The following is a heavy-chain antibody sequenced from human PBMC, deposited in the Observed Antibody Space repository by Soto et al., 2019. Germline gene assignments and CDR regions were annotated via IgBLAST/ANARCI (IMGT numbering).Heavy chain of an antibody. V-gene: IGHV3-53*01. CDR3: ARDGSGTFSPFDP. J-gene: IGHJ5*02. D-gene: IGHD1-26*01. CDR2: IYSGGAT. Sequence: EVQLVASGGDLIQPGGSLRLSCAASGFSVSSNYMAWVRQAPGKGLEWLSVIYSGGATYYTDSVKGRFTISRDTSKNMVYLQMSSLRAEDTAVYYCARDGSGTFSPFDPWGQGNLVTVSS. CDR1: GFSVSSNY.